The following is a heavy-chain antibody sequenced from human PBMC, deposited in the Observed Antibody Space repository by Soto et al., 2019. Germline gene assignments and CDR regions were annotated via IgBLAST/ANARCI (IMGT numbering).Heavy chain of an antibody. CDR3: ATLTTVTRDYYYGMDV. CDR2: IYPGDSDT. J-gene: IGHJ6*02. Sequence: PGESLKISCKGSGYSFTSYWIGWVRQMPGKGLEWMGIIYPGDSDTRYSPSFQGQVTISADKSISTAYLQWSSLKASDTAMYYCATLTTVTRDYYYGMDVWGQGTTVTVSS. CDR1: GYSFTSYW. V-gene: IGHV5-51*01. D-gene: IGHD4-4*01.